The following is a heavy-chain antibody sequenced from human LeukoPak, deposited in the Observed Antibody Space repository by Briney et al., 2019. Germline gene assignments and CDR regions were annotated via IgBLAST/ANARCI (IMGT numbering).Heavy chain of an antibody. CDR3: ARTNSITGTNPFDY. J-gene: IGHJ4*02. V-gene: IGHV2-70*11. CDR1: GFSLSTSGMC. CDR2: IDWDDDK. D-gene: IGHD1-7*01. Sequence: SGPTLVNPTQTLTLTCTFSGFSLSTSGMCMSWIRQPPGKALEWLARIDWDDDKYYRTSLKTRLTISKDTSKNQVVLTMTNMDPVDTATYYCARTNSITGTNPFDYWGQGTLVTVSS.